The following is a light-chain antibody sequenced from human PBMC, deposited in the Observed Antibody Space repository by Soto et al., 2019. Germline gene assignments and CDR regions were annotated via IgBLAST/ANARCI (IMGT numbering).Light chain of an antibody. CDR2: LEDSGNY. J-gene: IGLJ2*01. V-gene: IGLV4-60*03. Sequence: QLVLTQSSSASASLGSSVKLTCTLSSGHSNYIIAWHQQQPGNARRYVMKLEDSGNYNKGSGVPDRCSGSSSAADRYLTIAGLTSEDYADYYCDILDRNNHVVFGGETKLTAL. CDR1: SGHSNYI. CDR3: DILDRNNHVV.